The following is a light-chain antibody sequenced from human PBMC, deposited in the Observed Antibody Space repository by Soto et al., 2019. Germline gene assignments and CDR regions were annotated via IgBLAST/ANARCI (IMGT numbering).Light chain of an antibody. CDR3: QQYGRSSP. Sequence: ENLLTQSPDTLSLSAGERATLFCRASEIINSGYLAWYQQKPGRAPRLLIYEASKRATGIPDRFSGSESGTDFTLTINSLEPVDSAVDDCQQYGRSSPFGLGTRLDSK. CDR2: EAS. CDR1: EIINSGY. J-gene: IGKJ5*01. V-gene: IGKV3-20*01.